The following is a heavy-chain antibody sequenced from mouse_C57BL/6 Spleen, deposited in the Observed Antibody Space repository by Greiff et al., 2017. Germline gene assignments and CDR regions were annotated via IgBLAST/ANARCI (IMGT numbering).Heavy chain of an antibody. D-gene: IGHD2-4*01. V-gene: IGHV1-50*01. CDR2: IDPSDSYT. Sequence: VQLQQPGAELVKPGASVKLSCKASGYTFTSYWMQWVKQRPGQGLEWIGEIDPSDSYTNYNQKFKGKATLTVDTSSSTAYMQLSSLTSEDSAVYYCASRLRRGYFDYWGQGTTLTVSS. J-gene: IGHJ2*01. CDR1: GYTFTSYW. CDR3: ASRLRRGYFDY.